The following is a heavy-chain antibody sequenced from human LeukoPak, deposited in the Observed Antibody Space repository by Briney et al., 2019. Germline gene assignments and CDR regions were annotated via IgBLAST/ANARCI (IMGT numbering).Heavy chain of an antibody. CDR2: INSDGTST. CDR1: GFTFRDFW. V-gene: IGHV3-74*01. CDR3: ARGRYFYDY. J-gene: IGHJ4*02. Sequence: GGSLRLSCAASGFTFRDFWMHWVRQAPGKGLVWVSRINSDGTSTIYADSVKGRLTISRDNAKNTLYLQMNRLRAEDTAVYYCARGRYFYDYWGQGTLVTVSS. D-gene: IGHD3-9*01.